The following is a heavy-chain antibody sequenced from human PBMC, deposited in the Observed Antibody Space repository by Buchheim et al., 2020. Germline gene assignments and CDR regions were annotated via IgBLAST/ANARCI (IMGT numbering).Heavy chain of an antibody. CDR1: GFTFPSYA. CDR3: AKTLRGSYYYDATGYSSDS. V-gene: IGHV3-23*04. D-gene: IGHD3-22*01. J-gene: IGHJ5*02. CDR2: IVGSGSTT. Sequence: EVQLVEFGGHFVQPGGSLRLSCAASGFTFPSYAMIWVRQAPGKGLEWVSAIVGSGSTTSYADSVRGRFNISRDNSKDTLYLQMNSLRVEDTARYFCAKTLRGSYYYDATGYSSDSWGQGTL.